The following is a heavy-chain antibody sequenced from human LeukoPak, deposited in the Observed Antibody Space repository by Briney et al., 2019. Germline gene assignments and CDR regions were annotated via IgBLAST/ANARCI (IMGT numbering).Heavy chain of an antibody. D-gene: IGHD3-3*02. CDR2: INPNSGGT. J-gene: IGHJ4*02. CDR1: GYTFTGYY. V-gene: IGHV1-2*02. CDR3: ARVFPLASAFDY. Sequence: ASVKVSCKASGYTFTGYYMHWVRQAPGQGLEWMGWINPNSGGTNYAQKFQGRVTMTRDTSISTAYMELRSLRSDDTAVYYCARVFPLASAFDYWGQGTLVTVSS.